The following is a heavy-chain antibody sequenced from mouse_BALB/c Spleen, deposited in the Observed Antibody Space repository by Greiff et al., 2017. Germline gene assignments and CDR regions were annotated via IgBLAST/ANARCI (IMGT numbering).Heavy chain of an antibody. CDR2: ISSGGSYT. CDR1: GFTFSSYT. CDR3: TRDDEGDYFDY. Sequence: EVKVVESGGGLVKPGGSLKLSCAASGFTFSSYTMSWVRQTPEKRLEWVATISSGGSYTYYPDSVKGRFTISRDNAKNTLYLQMSSLKSEDTAMYYCTRDDEGDYFDYWGQGTTLTVSS. V-gene: IGHV5-6-4*01. D-gene: IGHD2-3*01. J-gene: IGHJ2*01.